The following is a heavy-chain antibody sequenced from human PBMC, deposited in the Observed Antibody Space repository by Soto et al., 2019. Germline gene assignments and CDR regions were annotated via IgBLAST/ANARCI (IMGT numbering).Heavy chain of an antibody. D-gene: IGHD6-6*01. CDR2: ISSSSSYI. CDR3: ARVGGQLVPGFYY. J-gene: IGHJ4*02. V-gene: IGHV3-21*01. Sequence: EVQLVESGGGLVKPGGSLRLSCAASGFTFSSYSMNWVRQAPGKGLEWVSSISSSSSYIYYADSVKGRFTISRDNAKNPLYLQMNSLRAEDTAVYYCARVGGQLVPGFYYWGQGTLVTVSS. CDR1: GFTFSSYS.